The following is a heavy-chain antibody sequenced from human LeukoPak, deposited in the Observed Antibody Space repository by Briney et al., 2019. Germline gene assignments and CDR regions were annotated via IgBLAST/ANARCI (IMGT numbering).Heavy chain of an antibody. CDR2: IYYSGST. V-gene: IGHV4-59*08. CDR1: GGSISSYY. CDR3: ARPSYDSSGYYSGAFDI. Sequence: SETLSLTCTVSGGSISSYYWSWIRQPPGKGLEWIGYIYYSGSTNYNPSLKSRVTISVDTSKNQFSLKLSSVTAADTAVYYCARPSYDSSGYYSGAFDIWGQGTMVTVSS. J-gene: IGHJ3*02. D-gene: IGHD3-22*01.